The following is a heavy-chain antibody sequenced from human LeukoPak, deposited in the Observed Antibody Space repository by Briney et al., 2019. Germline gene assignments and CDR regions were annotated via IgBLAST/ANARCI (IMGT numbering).Heavy chain of an antibody. CDR2: INPNSGGT. D-gene: IGHD3-9*01. Sequence: GASVKVSCKASGYTFTGYYMHYVRQAPGQGLEWMGWINPNSGGTHYAQKFQGWVTMTRDTSISTAYMELSRLRSDDTAVYYCARGPYYDILTGYRYYFDYWGQGTLVTVSS. CDR3: ARGPYYDILTGYRYYFDY. CDR1: GYTFTGYY. V-gene: IGHV1-2*04. J-gene: IGHJ4*02.